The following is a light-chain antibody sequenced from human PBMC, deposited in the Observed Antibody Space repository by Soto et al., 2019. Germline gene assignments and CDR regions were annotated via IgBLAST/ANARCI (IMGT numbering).Light chain of an antibody. CDR3: ATWDGSLNGFYV. J-gene: IGLJ1*01. CDR1: TSNIGSNY. Sequence: QSVLTQPPSASGTPGQGVTISCSGSTSNIGSNYVYWYQQLPGTAPKLLIYRNNQRPSGVPDRFSGSKSGTSASLAISGLRSDDEADYFCATWDGSLNGFYVFXTGTKVTVL. CDR2: RNN. V-gene: IGLV1-47*01.